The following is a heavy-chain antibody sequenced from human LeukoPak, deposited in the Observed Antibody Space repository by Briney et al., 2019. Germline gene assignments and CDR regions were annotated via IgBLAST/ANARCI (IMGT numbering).Heavy chain of an antibody. CDR1: GFTVSSNY. CDR2: IYSGGST. V-gene: IGHV3-53*01. J-gene: IGHJ6*02. Sequence: PGGFLRLSCAASGFTVSSNYMSWVRQAPGKGLEWVSVIYSGGSTFYADSVKGRFTISRDNSKNTLYLEMNSLRAEDTAVYYCARDRMRYYGMDVWGQGTKVTVSS. CDR3: ARDRMRYYGMDV.